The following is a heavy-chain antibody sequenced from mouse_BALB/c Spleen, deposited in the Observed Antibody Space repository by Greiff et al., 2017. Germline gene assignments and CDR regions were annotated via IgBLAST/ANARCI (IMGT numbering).Heavy chain of an antibody. CDR3: ARRGLRRNAMDY. V-gene: IGHV1-4*02. CDR2: INPSSGYT. CDR1: GYTFTSYT. Sequence: QVQLQQSAAELARPGASVKMSCKASGYTFTSYTMHWVKQRPGQGLEWIGYINPSSGYTEYNQKFKDKTTLTADKSSSTAYMQLSSLTSEDSAVYYCARRGLRRNAMDYWGQGTSVTVSS. J-gene: IGHJ4*01. D-gene: IGHD2-2*01.